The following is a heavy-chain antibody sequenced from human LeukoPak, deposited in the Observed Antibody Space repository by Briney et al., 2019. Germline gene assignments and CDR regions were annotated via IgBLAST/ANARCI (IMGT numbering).Heavy chain of an antibody. V-gene: IGHV1-8*01. D-gene: IGHD3-3*01. CDR1: GCTFTSYD. CDR2: MNPNSGNT. J-gene: IGHJ4*02. Sequence: ASVKVSCKASGCTFTSYDINWVRQATGQGLEWMGWMNPNSGNTGYAQKFQGRVTMTRNTSISTAYMELSSLRSEDTAVYYCARGLLRFLEWLPLSGDKYFDYWGQGTLVTVSS. CDR3: ARGLLRFLEWLPLSGDKYFDY.